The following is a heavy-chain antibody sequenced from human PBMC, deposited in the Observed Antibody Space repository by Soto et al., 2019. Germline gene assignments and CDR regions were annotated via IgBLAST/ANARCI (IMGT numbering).Heavy chain of an antibody. CDR1: GFTFSSYA. D-gene: IGHD6-13*01. CDR2: ISGSGGST. Sequence: GALRLSCAASGFTFSSYAMSWVRQAPGKGLEWVSAISGSGGSTYYADSVKGRFTISRDNSKNTLYLQMNSLRAEDTAVYYCAKDGGGQQLTYGMDVWGQGTTVTVSS. V-gene: IGHV3-23*01. CDR3: AKDGGGQQLTYGMDV. J-gene: IGHJ6*02.